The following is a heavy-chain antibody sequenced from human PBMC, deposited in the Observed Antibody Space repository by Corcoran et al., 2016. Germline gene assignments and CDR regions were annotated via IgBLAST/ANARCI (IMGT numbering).Heavy chain of an antibody. CDR1: GGSFSGYY. Sequence: QVQLQQWGAGLLKPSETLSLTCAVYGGSFSGYYWSWIRQPPGKGLEWIGEINHSGSTNYNPSLKSRVTISVDTSKNQFSLKLSSVTAADTALYYCAIVRDSDLTWIQLWSKSIYLDYWGQGTLVTVSS. CDR3: AIVRDSDLTWIQLWSKSIYLDY. J-gene: IGHJ4*02. V-gene: IGHV4-34*01. D-gene: IGHD5-18*01. CDR2: INHSGST.